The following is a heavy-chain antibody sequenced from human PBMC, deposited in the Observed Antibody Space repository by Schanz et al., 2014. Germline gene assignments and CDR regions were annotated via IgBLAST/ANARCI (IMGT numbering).Heavy chain of an antibody. D-gene: IGHD3-10*01. CDR1: GYIFGSHG. CDR3: ARVHIATYHYNRPGAFDI. V-gene: IGHV1-18*01. CDR2: INAHTGNT. J-gene: IGHJ3*02. Sequence: QLMQSGSEVRKPGASVKVSCKASGYIFGSHGMTWVRQAPGQRPELMGWINAHTGNTQYAQKFQGRVNMTRDTVTTTVHLELTRLRTDDTAIYYCARVHIATYHYNRPGAFDIWGQGTRVTVSS.